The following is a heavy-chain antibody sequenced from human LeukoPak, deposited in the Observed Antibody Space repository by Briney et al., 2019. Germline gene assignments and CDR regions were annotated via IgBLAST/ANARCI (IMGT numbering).Heavy chain of an antibody. D-gene: IGHD6-13*01. V-gene: IGHV1-2*02. J-gene: IGHJ4*02. Sequence: WASVKVSCKASGYTFTSYYMHWVRQAPGQGLEWMGWINPNSGGTNYAQKFQGRVTMTRDTSIGTAYMELSRLRSDDTAVYYCARDWAPPSGYSSSWYGPKHFDYWGQGTLVTVSS. CDR2: INPNSGGT. CDR1: GYTFTSYY. CDR3: ARDWAPPSGYSSSWYGPKHFDY.